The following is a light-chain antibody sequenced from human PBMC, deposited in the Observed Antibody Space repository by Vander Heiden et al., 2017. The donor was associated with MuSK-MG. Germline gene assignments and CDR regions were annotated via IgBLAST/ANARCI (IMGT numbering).Light chain of an antibody. CDR3: RQALQTPST. Sequence: DIVMTQSPLSLPVTPGEPASISCRSSQSLLHSNGYNYLDWYLQKPGQSPQLLIYLGSNRASGVPDRFSGSGSGTDFTLRIIRVEAEDVRVYYCRQALQTPSTFGQGTRLEIK. J-gene: IGKJ5*01. V-gene: IGKV2-28*01. CDR1: QSLLHSNGYNY. CDR2: LGS.